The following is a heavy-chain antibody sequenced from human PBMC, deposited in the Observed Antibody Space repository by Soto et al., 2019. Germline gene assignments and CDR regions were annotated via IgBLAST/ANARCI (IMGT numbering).Heavy chain of an antibody. CDR1: GYSFSSYW. D-gene: IGHD6-13*01. V-gene: IGHV5-51*01. J-gene: IGHJ6*02. CDR3: ARTSAAGKYYYGMDV. CDR2: IYPGDSDT. Sequence: GESLKISCKGSGYSFSSYWIGWVRQMPGKGLEWMGIIYPGDSDTRYSPSFQGQVTISADKSISTAYLQWSSLKASDTAMYYCARTSAAGKYYYGMDVWGQGTTVTVSS.